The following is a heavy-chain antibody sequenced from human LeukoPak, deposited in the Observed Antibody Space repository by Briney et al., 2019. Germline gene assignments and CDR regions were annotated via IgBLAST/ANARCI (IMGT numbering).Heavy chain of an antibody. V-gene: IGHV3-23*01. CDR2: ISGSGGST. CDR1: GFTFSSYA. J-gene: IGHJ4*02. CDR3: AKDRGSSWYSPSYYFDY. D-gene: IGHD6-13*01. Sequence: GGSLRLSCAASGFTFSSYAMSWVRQAPGKGLEWVSAISGSGGSTCHADSVKGRFTISRDNSKNTLYLQMNSLRAEDTAVYYCAKDRGSSWYSPSYYFDYWGQGTLVTVSS.